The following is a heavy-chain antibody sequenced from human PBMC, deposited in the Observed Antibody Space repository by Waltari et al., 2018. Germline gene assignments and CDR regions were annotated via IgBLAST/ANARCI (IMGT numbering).Heavy chain of an antibody. J-gene: IGHJ3*02. CDR2: IYYSGST. CDR3: ARSGSLDAFDI. V-gene: IGHV4-59*01. CDR1: GGSISSYY. D-gene: IGHD3-10*01. Sequence: QVQLQESGPGLVKPSETLSLTCTVSGGSISSYYWRWIRQPPGKGLEWIGYIYYSGSTNYNPSLKSRVTISVDTSKNQFSLKLSSVTAADTAVYYCARSGSLDAFDIWGQGTMVTVSS.